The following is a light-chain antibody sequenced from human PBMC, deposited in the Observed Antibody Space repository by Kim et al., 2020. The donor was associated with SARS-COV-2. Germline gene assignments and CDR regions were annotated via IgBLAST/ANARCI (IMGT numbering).Light chain of an antibody. V-gene: IGKV1-39*01. J-gene: IGKJ3*01. CDR1: QSISSY. Sequence: DIQMTQSPSSLSAAIGDRVTITCRASQSISSYLHWYQQKPGKAPKLLIYAASNLQSGGPSNFIGSGSGTDFTLTISSLQPEDFATYYCQRIDSTPRAFGRGTKVDIK. CDR2: AAS. CDR3: QRIDSTPRA.